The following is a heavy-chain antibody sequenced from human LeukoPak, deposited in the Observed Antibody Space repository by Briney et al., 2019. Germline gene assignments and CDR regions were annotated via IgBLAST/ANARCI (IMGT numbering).Heavy chain of an antibody. CDR3: AKHWSRGRDY. D-gene: IGHD3-16*01. CDR1: GGSGFTFSNYW. Sequence: GSLRLSCSASGGSGFTFSNYWMSWVRQAPGKGLEWVADIKQDGSEKYYVDSVKGRFTISRDNAQNSLYLQMNSLRAEDTAVYYCAKHWSRGRDYWGQGTLVTVSS. J-gene: IGHJ4*02. V-gene: IGHV3-7*01. CDR2: IKQDGSEK.